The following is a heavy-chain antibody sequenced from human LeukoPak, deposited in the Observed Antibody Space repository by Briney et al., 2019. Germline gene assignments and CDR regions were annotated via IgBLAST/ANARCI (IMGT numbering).Heavy chain of an antibody. V-gene: IGHV3-30-3*01. CDR3: ARGDVVVPAAPLY. CDR1: GFTFSSYA. J-gene: IGHJ4*02. Sequence: GGSLRLSCAASGFTFSSYAMHWVRQAPGKGLEWVAVISYDGSNKYYADSVKGRFTISRDNSKNTLYLRMNSLRAEDTAVYYCARGDVVVPAAPLYWGQGTLVTVSS. D-gene: IGHD2-2*01. CDR2: ISYDGSNK.